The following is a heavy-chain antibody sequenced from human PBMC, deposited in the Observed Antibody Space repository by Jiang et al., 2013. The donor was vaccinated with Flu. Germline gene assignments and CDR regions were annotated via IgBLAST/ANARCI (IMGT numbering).Heavy chain of an antibody. Sequence: GPGLVKPSQTLSLTCTVSGASINSDTYWWSWIRQPAGKGLEWIGRIYPSGSANYSPSLKSRVTMSLDTSRNQFSLRLSSVTAADTAVYYCASTPFLVTVAGLTTWGQGTLVTVSS. CDR3: ASTPFLVTVAGLTT. J-gene: IGHJ4*02. CDR1: GASINSDTYW. D-gene: IGHD6-19*01. CDR2: IYPSGSA. V-gene: IGHV4-61*02.